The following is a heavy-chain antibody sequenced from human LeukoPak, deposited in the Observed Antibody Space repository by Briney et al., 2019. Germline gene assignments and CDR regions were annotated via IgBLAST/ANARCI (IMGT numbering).Heavy chain of an antibody. J-gene: IGHJ4*02. Sequence: GGSLRLSCAASGFTFSNYWMHWVRQAPGKGLVWVSRINSDGRSTSYADSVKGRFTISRDSAKNTPYLQMNSLRAEDTAVYYCARGYYDSSGYYLIDYWGQGTLVTVSS. CDR2: INSDGRST. CDR1: GFTFSNYW. CDR3: ARGYYDSSGYYLIDY. V-gene: IGHV3-74*01. D-gene: IGHD3-22*01.